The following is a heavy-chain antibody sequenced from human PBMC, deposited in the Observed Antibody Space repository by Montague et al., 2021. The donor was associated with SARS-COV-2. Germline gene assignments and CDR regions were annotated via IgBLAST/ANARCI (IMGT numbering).Heavy chain of an antibody. D-gene: IGHD3-3*01. CDR3: ARKTSRGLTIFGVVTASYWFDY. CDR2: IYYSGST. J-gene: IGHJ4*02. CDR1: GGSISSSGYF. V-gene: IGHV4-39*01. Sequence: SETLSLTCTVSGGSISSSGYFWGWIRQPPGKGLEWIGSIYYSGSTYYNPSLKSRVTISVDTSKNQFSLKLSSVTAADTAVFYCARKTSRGLTIFGVVTASYWFDYWGQGTLVTVAS.